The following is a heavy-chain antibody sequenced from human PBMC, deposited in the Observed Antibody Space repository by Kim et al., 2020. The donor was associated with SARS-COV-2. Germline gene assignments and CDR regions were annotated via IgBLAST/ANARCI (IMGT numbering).Heavy chain of an antibody. CDR2: IIPIFGTA. CDR1: GGTFSSYA. CDR3: ARYGSTRDVHFDY. Sequence: SVKVSCKASGGTFSSYAISWVRQAPGQGLEWMGGIIPIFGTANYAQKFQGRVTITADESTSTAYMELSSLRSEDTAVYYCARYGSTRDVHFDYWGQGTLVTVSS. J-gene: IGHJ4*02. V-gene: IGHV1-69*13. D-gene: IGHD2-2*01.